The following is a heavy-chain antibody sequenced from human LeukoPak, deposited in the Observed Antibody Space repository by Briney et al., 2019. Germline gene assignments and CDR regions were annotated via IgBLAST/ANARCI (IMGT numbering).Heavy chain of an antibody. J-gene: IGHJ4*02. Sequence: GASVRVSCKASGYTFTSYYMHWVRQAPGQGLEWMGIINPSGGSTSYAQKFQGRVTMTRDTSTSTVYMELSSLRSEDTAVYYCARDTGKSPKMEYYFDYWGQGTLVTVSS. CDR2: INPSGGST. CDR1: GYTFTSYY. D-gene: IGHD3-3*01. CDR3: ARDTGKSPKMEYYFDY. V-gene: IGHV1-46*01.